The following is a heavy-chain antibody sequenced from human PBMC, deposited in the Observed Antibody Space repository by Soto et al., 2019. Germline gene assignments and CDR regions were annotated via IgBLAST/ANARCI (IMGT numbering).Heavy chain of an antibody. V-gene: IGHV1-8*02. D-gene: IGHD3-3*01. CDR1: GYTFTSYD. CDR2: MNPNSGNT. J-gene: IGHJ6*02. Sequence: QVQLVQSGAEVKKPGASVKVSCKASGYTFTSYDINWVRQATGQGLEWMGWMNPNSGNTGYAQKFQGRVTLTRNTSISTAYMGLSSRRSEDAAVYYCARLSGYDFWSGYWDYYYGMDVWGQGTTVTVSS. CDR3: ARLSGYDFWSGYWDYYYGMDV.